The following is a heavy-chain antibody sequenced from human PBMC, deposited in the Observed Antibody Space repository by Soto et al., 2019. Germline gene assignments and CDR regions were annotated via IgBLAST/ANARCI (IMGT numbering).Heavy chain of an antibody. D-gene: IGHD6-13*01. Sequence: ASVKVSCKASGYTFTSYAMHWVRQAPGQRLEWMGWINAGNGNTKYSQKFQGRVTITRDTSASTAYMELSSLRSEDTAVYYCARVISSSWSSDAFYIWGQGKMVTVSS. CDR1: GYTFTSYA. CDR2: INAGNGNT. V-gene: IGHV1-3*01. CDR3: ARVISSSWSSDAFYI. J-gene: IGHJ3*02.